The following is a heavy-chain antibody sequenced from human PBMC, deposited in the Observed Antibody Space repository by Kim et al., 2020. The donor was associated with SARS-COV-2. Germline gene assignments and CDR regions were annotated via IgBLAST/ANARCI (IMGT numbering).Heavy chain of an antibody. CDR3: AKDSSGYV. D-gene: IGHD3-22*01. CDR1: GFTFSSYG. V-gene: IGHV3-30*18. J-gene: IGHJ4*02. Sequence: GGSLRLSCAASGFTFSSYGMHWVRQAPGKGLEWVAVISYDGSNKYYADSVKGRFTISRDNSKNTLYLQMNSLRAEDTAVYYCAKDSSGYVWGQGTLVTVSS. CDR2: ISYDGSNK.